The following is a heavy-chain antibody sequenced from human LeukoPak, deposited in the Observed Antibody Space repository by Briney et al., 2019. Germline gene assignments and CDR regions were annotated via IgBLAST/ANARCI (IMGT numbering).Heavy chain of an antibody. CDR3: AKSGMVRGVDYDDYGMDV. CDR2: ISGSGGST. Sequence: PGGSLRLSCAASGFTFSSYAMSWVRQAPGKGLEWVSAISGSGGSTYYADSVKGRFTISRDNSKNTLYLQMNSLRAEDTAVYYCAKSGMVRGVDYDDYGMDVWGQGTTVTVS. CDR1: GFTFSSYA. J-gene: IGHJ6*02. D-gene: IGHD3-10*01. V-gene: IGHV3-23*01.